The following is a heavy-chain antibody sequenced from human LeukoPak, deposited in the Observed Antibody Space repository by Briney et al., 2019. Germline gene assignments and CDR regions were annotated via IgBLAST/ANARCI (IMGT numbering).Heavy chain of an antibody. V-gene: IGHV3-48*03. CDR3: ATYCSSTSCYRTRYMDV. J-gene: IGHJ6*02. Sequence: GGSLRLSCAASGFTFSSYEMIWVRQAPGKGLEWLSYIGSSGSTKYYADSVKGRFTISRDNAEHSLYLQMNSLRAEDTAVYYCATYCSSTSCYRTRYMDVWGQGATVTVSS. D-gene: IGHD2-2*01. CDR2: IGSSGSTK. CDR1: GFTFSSYE.